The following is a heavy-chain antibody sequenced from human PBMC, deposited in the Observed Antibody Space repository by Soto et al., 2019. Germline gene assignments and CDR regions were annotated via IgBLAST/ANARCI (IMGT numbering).Heavy chain of an antibody. V-gene: IGHV1-69*06. CDR2: TIPAFGTA. CDR1: GAGDTFSNYG. J-gene: IGHJ4*02. CDR3: WRDDKTALPPLDS. Sequence: QVHLVQSGAEVKSPGSAVKVSCKVSGAGDTFSNYGLNWVRQAPGQGLEWMGGTIPAFGTANYAQKFQGRVTITADTSTATAYMELSSLRSDDTAVYYCWRDDKTALPPLDSWGQGTLVSVSS.